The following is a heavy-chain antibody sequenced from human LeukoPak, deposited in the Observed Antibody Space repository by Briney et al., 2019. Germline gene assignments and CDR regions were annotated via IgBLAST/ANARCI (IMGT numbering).Heavy chain of an antibody. CDR3: AKAGETYSSSILDY. Sequence: GGSLRLSCAASGFTFSSYAMSWVRQAPGKGLEWVSAISGSGGSTYYADSVKGRFTISRDNSKNTLYLQMNSLRAEDMAVYYCAKAGETYSSSILDYWGQGTLVTVSS. J-gene: IGHJ4*02. D-gene: IGHD6-6*01. CDR1: GFTFSSYA. CDR2: ISGSGGST. V-gene: IGHV3-23*01.